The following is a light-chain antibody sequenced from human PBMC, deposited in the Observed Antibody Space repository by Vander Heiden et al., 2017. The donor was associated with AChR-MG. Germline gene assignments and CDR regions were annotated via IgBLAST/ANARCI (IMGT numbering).Light chain of an antibody. CDR3: SSYTSSSTPV. Sequence: QSALTQPASVSGSPGQSITMSCTGTSSDVGTYNYVSWYQQHPGKAPKLMIYDVSNRPSGVSNRFSGSKSGNTASLTISGLQAEDEADYYCSSYTSSSTPVFGGGTKLTVL. CDR1: SSDVGTYNY. J-gene: IGLJ2*01. CDR2: DVS. V-gene: IGLV2-14*03.